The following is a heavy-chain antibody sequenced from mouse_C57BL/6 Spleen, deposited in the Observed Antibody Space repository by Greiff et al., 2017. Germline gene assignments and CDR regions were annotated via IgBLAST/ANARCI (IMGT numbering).Heavy chain of an antibody. J-gene: IGHJ1*03. Sequence: EVQLQQSGGGLVKPGGSLKLSCAASGFTFSDYGMHWVRQAPEKGLEWVAYISSGSSTIYYADTVKGRFTISRDNAKNTLFLQMTSLRSEDTAMYYCARTYYGSSRYFDVWGTGTTVTVSS. V-gene: IGHV5-17*01. CDR2: ISSGSSTI. CDR1: GFTFSDYG. D-gene: IGHD1-1*01. CDR3: ARTYYGSSRYFDV.